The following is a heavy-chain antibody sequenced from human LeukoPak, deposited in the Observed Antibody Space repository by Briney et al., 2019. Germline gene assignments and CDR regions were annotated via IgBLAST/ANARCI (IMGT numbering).Heavy chain of an antibody. CDR2: ISYDGSNK. J-gene: IGHJ4*02. CDR1: GFTFSSYA. CDR3: ARDPVAATPFDY. V-gene: IGHV3-30*04. Sequence: GRSLRLSCAASGFTFSSYAMHWVRQAPGKGLEWVAVISYDGSNKYYADSVKDRFTISRDNSKNTLYLQMNSLRAEDTAVYYCARDPVAATPFDYWGQGTLVTVSS. D-gene: IGHD2-15*01.